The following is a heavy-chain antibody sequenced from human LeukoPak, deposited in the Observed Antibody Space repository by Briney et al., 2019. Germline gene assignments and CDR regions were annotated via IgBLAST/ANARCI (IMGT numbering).Heavy chain of an antibody. D-gene: IGHD2-2*01. J-gene: IGHJ6*02. CDR3: ARDLSYCTITSCSYYYYGMDV. V-gene: IGHV3-48*03. Sequence: GGSLRLSCSASGFTFSSYEMNWVCQAPGKGLEWVSYISSSGGNIYYADSVKGRFTISRDNAKNSLYLQMNSLRAEDTAVYYCARDLSYCTITSCSYYYYGMDVWGQGTTVTVSS. CDR1: GFTFSSYE. CDR2: ISSSGGNI.